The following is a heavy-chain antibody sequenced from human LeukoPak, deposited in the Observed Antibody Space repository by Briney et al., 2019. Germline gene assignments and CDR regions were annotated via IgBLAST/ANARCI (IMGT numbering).Heavy chain of an antibody. D-gene: IGHD3-10*01. J-gene: IGHJ4*02. CDR3: AKDRDYYGSGSYYKNPHFDY. V-gene: IGHV3-23*01. CDR1: GFTFSTYA. CDR2: ISGSGGST. Sequence: GGSLRLSCAASGFTFSTYAMSWVRQAPGKGLGWVSAISGSGGSTYYADSVKGRFTISRDNSKNTLYLQMNSLRAEDTAVYYCAKDRDYYGSGSYYKNPHFDYWGQGTLVTVSS.